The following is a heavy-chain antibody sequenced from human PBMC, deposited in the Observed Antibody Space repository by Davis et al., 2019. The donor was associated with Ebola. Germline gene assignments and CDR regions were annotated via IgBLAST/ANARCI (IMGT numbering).Heavy chain of an antibody. V-gene: IGHV3-23*01. CDR1: GFTFSESA. CDR3: ARDEAAAMYYFDY. J-gene: IGHJ4*02. CDR2: ISAAGGGANT. Sequence: PGGSLRLSCAASGFTFSESAMNWVRQAPGKGLEWVSGISAAGGGANTYYADSVRGRFTISRDNSKNTVYLQMYSPRAEDTAVYYCARDEAAAMYYFDYWGRGTLVTVSS. D-gene: IGHD6-13*01.